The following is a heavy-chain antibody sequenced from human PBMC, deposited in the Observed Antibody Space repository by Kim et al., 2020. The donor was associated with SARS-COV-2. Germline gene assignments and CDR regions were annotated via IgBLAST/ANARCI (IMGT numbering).Heavy chain of an antibody. J-gene: IGHJ4*02. D-gene: IGHD6-13*01. V-gene: IGHV1-69*13. CDR1: GGTFSSYA. Sequence: SVKVSCKSSGGTFSSYAISWVRQAPGQGLEWMGGIIPIFGTANYAQKFQGRVTITADESTSTAYMELSSLRSEDTAVYYCAREHKIAAAGTLDYWGQGTLVTVSS. CDR2: IIPIFGTA. CDR3: AREHKIAAAGTLDY.